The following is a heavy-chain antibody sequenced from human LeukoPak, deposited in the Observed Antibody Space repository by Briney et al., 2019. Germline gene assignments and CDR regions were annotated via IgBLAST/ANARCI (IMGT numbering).Heavy chain of an antibody. J-gene: IGHJ4*02. CDR3: ARELNYDILTGYYNVIGGIDY. D-gene: IGHD3-9*01. CDR1: GYTFTSYY. Sequence: ASVKVSCKASGYTFTSYYMHWVRQAPGQGLEWMGIINPSGDSTSYAQKFQGRVTMTRDTSTSTVYMELSSLRSEDTAVYYCARELNYDILTGYYNVIGGIDYWGQGTLVTVSS. CDR2: INPSGDST. V-gene: IGHV1-46*01.